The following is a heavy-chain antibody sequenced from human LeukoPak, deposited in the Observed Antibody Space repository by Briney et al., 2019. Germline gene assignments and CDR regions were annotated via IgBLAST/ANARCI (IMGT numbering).Heavy chain of an antibody. CDR2: MKPSGTT. J-gene: IGHJ4*02. V-gene: IGHV1-46*01. CDR1: GYTFTNYY. D-gene: IGHD3-16*01. Sequence: ASVKVSSKASGYTFTNYYMHWVRQAPGQGLEGMGVMKPSGTTSFVHKYQGRVTLTRDTSTSTVYMELSSLRSEDTAVYYCARELGGGYFDYRGQGTLVTVSS. CDR3: ARELGGGYFDY.